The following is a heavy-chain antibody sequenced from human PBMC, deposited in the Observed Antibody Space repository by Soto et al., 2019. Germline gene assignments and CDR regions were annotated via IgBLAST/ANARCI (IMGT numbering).Heavy chain of an antibody. V-gene: IGHV4-59*01. J-gene: IGHJ3*02. CDR1: GGSISSYY. D-gene: IGHD6-19*01. CDR2: VYYSGST. CDR3: ARSSSGWYGVEAFDM. Sequence: QVQLQESGPGLVKPSETLSLTCTVSGGSISSYYWSCIRQPPGKGLEWIGYVYYSGSTKYNPSLKSRVTISVDTSKNQFSMKLSSVTAADTAVYYCARSSSGWYGVEAFDMCGQGTMVTVSS.